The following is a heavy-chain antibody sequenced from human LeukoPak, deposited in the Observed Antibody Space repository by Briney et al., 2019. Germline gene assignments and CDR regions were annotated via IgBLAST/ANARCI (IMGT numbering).Heavy chain of an antibody. Sequence: SETLSLTCSVSDGSINSYYWNWIRRPPGKGLEWIGYIYYNGNTNYSPSLKSRVTMSVDTSKNLFSLKVSSVTAADTAVYYCARGRSNYYGMDVWGQGTTVAVSS. J-gene: IGHJ6*02. V-gene: IGHV4-59*01. CDR1: DGSINSYY. CDR2: IYYNGNT. D-gene: IGHD1-26*01. CDR3: ARGRSNYYGMDV.